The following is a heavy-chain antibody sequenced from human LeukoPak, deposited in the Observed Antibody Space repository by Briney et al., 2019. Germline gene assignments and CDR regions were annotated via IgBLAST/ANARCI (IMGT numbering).Heavy chain of an antibody. Sequence: SVKVSCKASGGTFSSYAISWVRQAPGQGLEWMGRIIPIFGTANYAQKFQGRVTITTDESTSTAYMELSSLRSEDTAVYYCAITGSHRGFDPWGQGTLVTVSS. CDR2: IIPIFGTA. V-gene: IGHV1-69*05. J-gene: IGHJ5*02. CDR3: AITGSHRGFDP. D-gene: IGHD1-14*01. CDR1: GGTFSSYA.